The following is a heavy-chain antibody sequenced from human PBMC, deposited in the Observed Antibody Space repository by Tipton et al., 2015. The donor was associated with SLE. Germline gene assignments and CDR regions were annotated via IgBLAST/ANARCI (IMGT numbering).Heavy chain of an antibody. V-gene: IGHV1-46*01. D-gene: IGHD3-16*02. CDR3: ARDPDDYIWGSYPSF. CDR1: GYTFTNYR. CDR2: INPSGGRT. Sequence: QLVQSGAEVEKPGASVKVSCKASGYTFTNYRVHWVRQAPGQGLEWMGIINPSGGRTTLAQKFQGRVTMTSDTSTTTFYMELSSLRSDDTAVYFCARDPDDYIWGSYPSFWGQGTLVTVSS. J-gene: IGHJ4*02.